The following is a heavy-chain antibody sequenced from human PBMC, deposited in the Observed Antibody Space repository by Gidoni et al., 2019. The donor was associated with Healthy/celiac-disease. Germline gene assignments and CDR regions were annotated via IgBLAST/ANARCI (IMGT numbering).Heavy chain of an antibody. V-gene: IGHV3-15*07. D-gene: IGHD3-10*01. CDR1: GFTFSTAW. Sequence: EVQLVESGGGLVKPGGSLRLSCAASGFTFSTAWMNWVRQAPGKGLEWVGRIKSKTDGGTTDYAAPVKGRFTISRDDSKNTLYLQMNSLKTEVTAVYYCTTSDTHITMVRGGDDAFDIWGQGTMVTVSS. CDR2: IKSKTDGGTT. J-gene: IGHJ3*02. CDR3: TTSDTHITMVRGGDDAFDI.